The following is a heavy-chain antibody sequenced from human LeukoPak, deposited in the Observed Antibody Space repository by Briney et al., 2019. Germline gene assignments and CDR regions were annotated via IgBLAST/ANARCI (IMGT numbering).Heavy chain of an antibody. J-gene: IGHJ4*02. CDR1: GGSISSGDYY. V-gene: IGHV4-30-4*08. CDR2: IYYSGST. CDR3: ARATWIQLWFDY. D-gene: IGHD5-18*01. Sequence: ESSEILSLTCTVSGGSISSGDYYWSWIRQPPGKGLEWIGYIYYSGSTYYNPSLKSRVTISVDTSKNQFSLKLSSVTAADTAVYYCARATWIQLWFDYWGQGTLVTVSS.